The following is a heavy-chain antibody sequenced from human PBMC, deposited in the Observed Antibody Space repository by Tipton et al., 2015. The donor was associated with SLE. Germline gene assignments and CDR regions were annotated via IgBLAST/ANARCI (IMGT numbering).Heavy chain of an antibody. CDR2: ISYDGSNK. Sequence: SLRLSCAASGFTFSSYAMHWVRQAPGKGLEWVAVISYDGSNKYYADSVKGRFTISRDNSKNTLYLQMNSLRAEDTAVYYCARELADHIAAAGTSGGVGGSDDYWGQGTLVTVSS. D-gene: IGHD6-13*01. CDR1: GFTFSSYA. J-gene: IGHJ4*02. V-gene: IGHV3-30*04. CDR3: ARELADHIAAAGTSGGVGGSDDY.